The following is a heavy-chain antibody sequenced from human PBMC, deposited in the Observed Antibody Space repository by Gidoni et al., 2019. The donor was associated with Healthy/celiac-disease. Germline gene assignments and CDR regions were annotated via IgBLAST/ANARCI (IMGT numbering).Heavy chain of an antibody. J-gene: IGHJ5*02. V-gene: IGHV3-30-3*01. D-gene: IGHD6-13*01. CDR3: ARDHQQQSRERGWFDP. Sequence: QVQLVESGGGVVQPGRSLRLSCAASGFPFSRFAMPWVRQAPGKGLGWVAVISYDGSNKYYADSVKGRFTISRDNSKNTLYLQMNSLRAEDTAVYYCARDHQQQSRERGWFDPWGQGTLVTVSS. CDR1: GFPFSRFA. CDR2: ISYDGSNK.